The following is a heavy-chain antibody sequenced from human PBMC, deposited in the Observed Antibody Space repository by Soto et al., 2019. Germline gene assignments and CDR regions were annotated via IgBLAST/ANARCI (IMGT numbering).Heavy chain of an antibody. J-gene: IGHJ4*02. CDR2: IIPIFGTA. D-gene: IGHD4-4*01. CDR1: GGTFSSYA. V-gene: IGHV1-69*01. CDR3: ARTRRDGYSNRTPFDY. Sequence: QVQLVQSGAEVKKPGSSVKVSCKASGGTFSSYAISWVRQAPGQGLEWMGGIIPIFGTANYAQKFQGRVTINADESTSTAYMALSSLRSEDTAVYYCARTRRDGYSNRTPFDYWGQGTLVTVSS.